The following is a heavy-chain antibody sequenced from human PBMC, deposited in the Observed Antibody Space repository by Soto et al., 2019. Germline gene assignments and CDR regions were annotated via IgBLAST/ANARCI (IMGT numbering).Heavy chain of an antibody. CDR3: ARTQYGLHGWFDP. CDR1: GGSISSYY. Sequence: QVQLQESGPGLVKPSETLSLTCTVSGGSISSYYWSWIRQPPGKGLEWIGYIYYSGSTNYNPSLRSRVXXSXDXXTNQFSLKLSSVTAADTAVYYCARTQYGLHGWFDPWGQGTLVTVSS. J-gene: IGHJ5*02. CDR2: IYYSGST. V-gene: IGHV4-59*01. D-gene: IGHD5-12*01.